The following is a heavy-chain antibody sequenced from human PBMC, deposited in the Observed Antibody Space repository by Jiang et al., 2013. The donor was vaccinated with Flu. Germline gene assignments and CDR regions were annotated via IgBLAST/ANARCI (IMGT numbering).Heavy chain of an antibody. J-gene: IGHJ4*02. CDR3: ASSGGYSYGNKIDY. D-gene: IGHD5-18*01. V-gene: IGHV1-69*01. CDR1: GGTFSSYA. Sequence: GAEVKKPGSSVKVSCKASGGTFSSYAISWVRQAPGQGLEWMGGIIPIFGTANYAQKFQGRVTITADESTSTAYMELSSLRSEDTAVYYCASSGGYSYGNKIDYWGQGTLVTVSS. CDR2: IIPIFGTA.